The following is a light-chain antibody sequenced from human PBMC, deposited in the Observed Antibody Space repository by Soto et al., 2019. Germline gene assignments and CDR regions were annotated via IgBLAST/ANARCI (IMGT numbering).Light chain of an antibody. Sequence: DIQMTQSPSTLSASVGDRVTITCRASQSISSWLAWYQQKPGKAPKLLIYKASSLESGVPSRFSGSGSGTEFTLTISSLQSEDFAVYLCQQYHYWPITFGQGTRLEIK. CDR1: QSISSW. V-gene: IGKV1-5*03. CDR2: KAS. J-gene: IGKJ5*01. CDR3: QQYHYWPIT.